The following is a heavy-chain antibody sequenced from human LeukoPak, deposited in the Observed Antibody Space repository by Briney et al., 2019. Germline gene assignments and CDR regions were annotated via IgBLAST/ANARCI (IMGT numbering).Heavy chain of an antibody. CDR3: AKDPNGDYFGAFDA. CDR2: IRGGGRGT. CDR1: GLTFAKYA. Sequence: GGSLRLSCSASGLTFAKYAVTWGRQAPGKRLEWISSIRGGGRGTNYADSVQGRFTISRDNSKNTVYLQMNNLRADDTALYYCAKDPNGDYFGAFDAWGQGTMVTVSS. D-gene: IGHD4-17*01. V-gene: IGHV3-23*01. J-gene: IGHJ3*01.